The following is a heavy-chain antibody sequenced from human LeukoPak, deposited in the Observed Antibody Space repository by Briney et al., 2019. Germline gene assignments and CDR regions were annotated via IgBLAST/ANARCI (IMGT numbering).Heavy chain of an antibody. V-gene: IGHV3-48*02. Sequence: GGSLRLSCAASGFTFSSYSMNWVRRAPVKGLEWVSYISSSSSTIYYADSVKGRFTISRDNAKNSLYLQMNSLRDEDTAVYYCAREKATWEYYYDSSGYFDYWGQGTLVTVSS. D-gene: IGHD3-22*01. J-gene: IGHJ4*02. CDR1: GFTFSSYS. CDR3: AREKATWEYYYDSSGYFDY. CDR2: ISSSSSTI.